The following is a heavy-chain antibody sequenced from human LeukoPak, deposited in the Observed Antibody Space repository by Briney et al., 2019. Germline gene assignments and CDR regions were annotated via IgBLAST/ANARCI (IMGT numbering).Heavy chain of an antibody. J-gene: IGHJ4*02. CDR1: SGSLSSFY. Sequence: SETLSLTCTVSSGSLSSFYWNWIRQPAGKGLEWVGRIYPSGSTDYNASLKSRVTMSVDTSKKQFSLKLNSVTAADTAVYYCARSSGHDFDYWGQGILVTVSS. CDR3: ARSSGHDFDY. CDR2: IYPSGST. V-gene: IGHV4-4*07. D-gene: IGHD5-12*01.